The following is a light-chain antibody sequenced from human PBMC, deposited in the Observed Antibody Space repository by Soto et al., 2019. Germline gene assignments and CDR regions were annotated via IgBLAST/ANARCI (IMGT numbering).Light chain of an antibody. Sequence: VLTQSPGTLSLYAGDRATLSCRASQSVNSRYLAWHQQKPGQAPRLVIYAASNRATGIQDRFSGSGSGTESTLTISRLEPEDFAVYYCQQDGSSGTCGQGTKVDI. CDR2: AAS. J-gene: IGKJ1*01. V-gene: IGKV3-20*01. CDR1: QSVNSRY. CDR3: QQDGSSGT.